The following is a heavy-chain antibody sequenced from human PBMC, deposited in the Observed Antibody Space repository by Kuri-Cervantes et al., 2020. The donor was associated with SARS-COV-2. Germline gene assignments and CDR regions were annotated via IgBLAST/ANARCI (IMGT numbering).Heavy chain of an antibody. J-gene: IGHJ6*02. CDR2: INPDSGGT. CDR3: ATSDCTNGVCYSHYYYYGMDV. CDR1: GYTFTGYY. D-gene: IGHD2-8*01. Sequence: ASVKVSCKASGYTFTGYYMHWVRQAPGQGLEWMGWINPDSGGTNYAQKFQGRVTMTRDTPISTAYMELGRLRSDDTAVYYCATSDCTNGVCYSHYYYYGMDVRGQGTTVTVSS. V-gene: IGHV1-2*02.